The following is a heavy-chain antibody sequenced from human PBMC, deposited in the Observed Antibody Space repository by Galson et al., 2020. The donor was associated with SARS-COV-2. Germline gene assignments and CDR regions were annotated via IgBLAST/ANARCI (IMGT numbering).Heavy chain of an antibody. J-gene: IGHJ3*02. CDR1: GGSISSGGYS. CDR3: ARGRDCSSTSCHYDAFDI. Sequence: SETLSLTCAVSGGSISSGGYSWSWIRQPPGKGLEWIGYIYYSGSTYYNPSLKSRATISVDTSKNQFSLKLSSVTAADTAVYYCARGRDCSSTSCHYDAFDIWGQGTMVTVSS. V-gene: IGHV4-30-4*07. D-gene: IGHD2-2*01. CDR2: IYYSGST.